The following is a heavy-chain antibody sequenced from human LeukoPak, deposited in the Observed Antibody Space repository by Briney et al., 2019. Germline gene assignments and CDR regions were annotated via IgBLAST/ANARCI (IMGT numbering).Heavy chain of an antibody. J-gene: IGHJ3*02. CDR2: TYTGGNS. CDR1: GFTVSSTH. CDR3: ARGGRGSAAVVAPRSFDI. V-gene: IGHV3-53*01. D-gene: IGHD3-22*01. Sequence: QPGGSLRLSCEASGFTVSSTHMVWVRQAPGKGLEWVSVTYTGGNSYYAGSVQGRFIISRDISKNTLYLQMNNLRAEDSALYYCARGGRGSAAVVAPRSFDIWGQGTMVTVS.